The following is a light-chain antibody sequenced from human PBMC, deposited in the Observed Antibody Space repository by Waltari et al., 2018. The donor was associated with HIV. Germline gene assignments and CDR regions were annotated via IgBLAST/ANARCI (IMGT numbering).Light chain of an antibody. V-gene: IGKV3-11*01. Sequence: EIVLTQSPATLSLSPGERATLFCRASQSVTSYLAWYQQKSGQAPRLLIYDASNRATAILASLFGSGSATDFTITISSLVPEDFAVYYCQQRSNWPRLTFGGGAKVQIK. J-gene: IGKJ4*01. CDR3: QQRSNWPRLT. CDR1: QSVTSY. CDR2: DAS.